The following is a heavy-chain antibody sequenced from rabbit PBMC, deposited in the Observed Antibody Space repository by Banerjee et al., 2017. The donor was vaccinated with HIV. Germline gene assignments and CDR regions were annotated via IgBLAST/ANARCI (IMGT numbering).Heavy chain of an antibody. V-gene: IGHV1S40*01. D-gene: IGHD3-1*01. CDR1: GFSFSGSYW. J-gene: IGHJ4*01. CDR2: IYAGSSGST. Sequence: QSLEESGGDLVKPGASLTLTGTASGFSFSGSYWICWVRQAPGKGLEWIACIYAGSSGSTYYASWAKGRFTISKTSSTTVTLQLNSLTAADTATYFCARHGDLWGPGTLVTVS. CDR3: ARHGDL.